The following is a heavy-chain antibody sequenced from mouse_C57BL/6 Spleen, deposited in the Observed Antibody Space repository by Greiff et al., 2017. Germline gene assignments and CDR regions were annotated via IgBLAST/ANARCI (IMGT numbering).Heavy chain of an antibody. V-gene: IGHV10-1*01. J-gene: IGHJ2*01. CDR1: GFSFNTYA. Sequence: EVMLVESGGGLVQPKGSLKLSCAASGFSFNTYAMNWVRQAPGKGLEWVARIRSKSNNYATYYADSVKDRFTISRDDSESMLYLQMNNLKTEDTAMYYGVRQITTVNFDYWGQGTTLTVSS. CDR3: VRQITTVNFDY. D-gene: IGHD1-1*01. CDR2: IRSKSNNYAT.